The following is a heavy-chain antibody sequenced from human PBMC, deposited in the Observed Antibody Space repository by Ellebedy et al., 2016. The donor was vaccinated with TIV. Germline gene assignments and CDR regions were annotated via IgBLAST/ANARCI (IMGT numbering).Heavy chain of an antibody. V-gene: IGHV3-53*01. D-gene: IGHD4-11*01. CDR2: FYSGGNT. Sequence: PGGSLRLSCTASGFTVSSNYMNWVRQAPGKGLEWVSVFYSGGNTYYADYVKGRFTISRDNSKNTVYLQMNSLRAEDTAVYYCAREVYSSTWYDCWGQGTLVTVSS. J-gene: IGHJ5*01. CDR1: GFTVSSNY. CDR3: AREVYSSTWYDC.